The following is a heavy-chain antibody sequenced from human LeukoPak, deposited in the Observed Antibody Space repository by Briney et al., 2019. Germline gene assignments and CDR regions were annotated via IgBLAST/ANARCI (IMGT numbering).Heavy chain of an antibody. CDR2: ISSSSSYI. V-gene: IGHV3-21*01. Sequence: GGSQRLSCAASGFTFSSYSMNWVRQAPGKGLEWVSSISSSSSYIYYADSVKGRFTISRDNAKNSLYLQMNSLRAEDTAVYYCARGSSSWYIRYWGQGTLVTVSS. J-gene: IGHJ4*02. CDR3: ARGSSSWYIRY. CDR1: GFTFSSYS. D-gene: IGHD6-13*01.